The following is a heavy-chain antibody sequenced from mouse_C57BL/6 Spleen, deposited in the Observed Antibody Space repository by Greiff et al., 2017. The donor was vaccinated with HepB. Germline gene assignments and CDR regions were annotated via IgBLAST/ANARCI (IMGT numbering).Heavy chain of an antibody. D-gene: IGHD1-1*01. V-gene: IGHV3-6*01. CDR1: GYSITSGYY. CDR2: ISYDGSN. Sequence: EVQLQQSGPGLVKPSQSLSLTCSVTGYSITSGYYWNWIRQFPGNKLEWMGYISYDGSNNYNPSLKNRISITRDTSKNQFFLKLNSVTTEDTATYYCALMTTVSYAMDYWGQGTSVTVSS. CDR3: ALMTTVSYAMDY. J-gene: IGHJ4*01.